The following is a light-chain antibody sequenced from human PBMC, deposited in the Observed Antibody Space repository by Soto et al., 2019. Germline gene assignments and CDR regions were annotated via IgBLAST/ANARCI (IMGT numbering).Light chain of an antibody. V-gene: IGKV1-5*01. CDR2: DAS. CDR1: QSISGW. Sequence: DIQMTQSPSTLSASVGDRVTITCRASQSISGWLAWYQQKPGEAPSLLIYDASSLEAGVPSRFSGSGSGTEFTLTINSLQPEDVAIYYCRQYNRFSPRTFGQGTKVEI. J-gene: IGKJ1*01. CDR3: RQYNRFSPRT.